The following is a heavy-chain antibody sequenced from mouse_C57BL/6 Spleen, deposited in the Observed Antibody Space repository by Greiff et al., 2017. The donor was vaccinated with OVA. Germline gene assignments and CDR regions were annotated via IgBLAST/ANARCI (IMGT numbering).Heavy chain of an antibody. CDR3: ARDRSSYFDV. CDR2: ISYSGST. CDR1: GYSITSGYD. J-gene: IGHJ1*03. Sequence: EVMLVESGPGMVKPSQSLSLTCTVTGYSITSGYDWHWIRHFPGNKLEWMGYISYSGSTNYNPSLKSRISITHDTSKNHFFLKLNSVTTEDTATYYCARDRSSYFDVWGTGTTVTVSS. V-gene: IGHV3-1*01.